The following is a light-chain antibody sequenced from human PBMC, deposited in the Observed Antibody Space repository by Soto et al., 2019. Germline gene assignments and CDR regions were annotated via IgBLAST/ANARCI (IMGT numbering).Light chain of an antibody. J-gene: IGLJ1*01. CDR2: EVN. Sequence: QSVLTQPPSASGSPGQSVAISCTGTRSDVGGYNYVSWYQQHPGKAPKLMIYEVNKRPSGAPDRFSGSKSGNTASLTVSGLQAEDEADYYCSSYAGSSNVFGTGTKVTVL. CDR3: SSYAGSSNV. CDR1: RSDVGGYNY. V-gene: IGLV2-8*01.